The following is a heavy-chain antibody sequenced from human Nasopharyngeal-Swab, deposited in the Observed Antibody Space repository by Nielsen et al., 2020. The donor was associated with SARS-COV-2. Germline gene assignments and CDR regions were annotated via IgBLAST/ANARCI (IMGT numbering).Heavy chain of an antibody. J-gene: IGHJ5*02. CDR2: INHSGST. D-gene: IGHD2/OR15-2a*01. V-gene: IGHV4-34*01. CDR3: ARGKRSNYFRVSPPNWFDP. Sequence: CQAPGKGLEWIGEINHSGSTNYNPSLKSRVTISVDTSKNQFSLKLSSVTAADTAVYYCARGKRSNYFRVSPPNWFDPWGQGTLVTVSS.